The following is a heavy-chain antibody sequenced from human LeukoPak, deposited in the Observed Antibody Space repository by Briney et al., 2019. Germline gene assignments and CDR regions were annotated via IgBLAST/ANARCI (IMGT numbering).Heavy chain of an antibody. V-gene: IGHV3-23*01. Sequence: GGSLRLSCAASGFTFSSYAMSWVRQAPGKGLEWVSAISGSGGSTYYADSVKGRFTISRDNSKNTLYLQMNSLRAEDTAVYYCARTHCSSTSCYPTRGQGTLVTVSS. CDR1: GFTFSSYA. J-gene: IGHJ4*02. CDR2: ISGSGGST. D-gene: IGHD2-2*01. CDR3: ARTHCSSTSCYPT.